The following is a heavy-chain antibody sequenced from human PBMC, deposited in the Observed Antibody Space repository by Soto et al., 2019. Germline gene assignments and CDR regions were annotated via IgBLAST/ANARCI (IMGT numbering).Heavy chain of an antibody. CDR3: AIYVTPYDTAVWFDP. J-gene: IGHJ5*02. Sequence: QVQLQESGPGLVKPSETLSLTCTVSGGSTRNYYWSWIRQPPGKGLEWIGYIYYSGSTNYNSSLKSRVTISVDTSKNQFSLKLSSVTAADTAVYYCAIYVTPYDTAVWFDPWGQGTLVTVSS. D-gene: IGHD3-9*01. V-gene: IGHV4-59*01. CDR2: IYYSGST. CDR1: GGSTRNYY.